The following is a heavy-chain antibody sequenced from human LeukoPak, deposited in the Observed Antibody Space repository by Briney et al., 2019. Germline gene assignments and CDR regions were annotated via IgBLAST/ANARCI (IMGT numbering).Heavy chain of an antibody. J-gene: IGHJ4*02. D-gene: IGHD3-9*01. V-gene: IGHV4-38-2*01. Sequence: RSSETLSLTCAVSGYSISSGYYWGWIRQPPGKGLEWIGSIYHSGSTNYNPSLKSRVTISVDTPKNQFSLKLSSVTAADTAVYYCARAPYDILTGYYSFDYWGQGTLVTVSS. CDR3: ARAPYDILTGYYSFDY. CDR2: IYHSGST. CDR1: GYSISSGYY.